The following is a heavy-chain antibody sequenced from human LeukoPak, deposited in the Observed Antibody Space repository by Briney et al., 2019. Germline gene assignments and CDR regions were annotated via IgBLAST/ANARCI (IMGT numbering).Heavy chain of an antibody. D-gene: IGHD3-10*01. Sequence: PGGSLRLSCAAPGFSFRSHGMHWVRQAPGKGLEWVTFVNSDASDKYYTDSVKGRFTISRDNSKNTLYLDMNSLRVEDTAVYYCSCDGAYGSGSSPRYYYYMDVWGKGTTVTVSS. CDR3: SCDGAYGSGSSPRYYYYMDV. J-gene: IGHJ6*03. V-gene: IGHV3-30*02. CDR1: GFSFRSHG. CDR2: VNSDASDK.